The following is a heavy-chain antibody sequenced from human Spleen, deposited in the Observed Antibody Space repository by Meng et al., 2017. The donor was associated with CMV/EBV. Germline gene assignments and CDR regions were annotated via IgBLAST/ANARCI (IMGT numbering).Heavy chain of an antibody. J-gene: IGHJ5*02. CDR2: ISWDGGFT. CDR3: ARDSGYGVRAFDP. CDR1: GFTYDDYS. V-gene: IGHV3-43*01. D-gene: IGHD3-10*01. Sequence: GGSLRLSCATSGFTYDDYSMHWVRQVPGKGLEWVSLISWDGGFTYYADSVKGRFTISRDNAKNSLYLQMNSLRAEDTAVYYCARDSGYGVRAFDPWGQGTLVTVSS.